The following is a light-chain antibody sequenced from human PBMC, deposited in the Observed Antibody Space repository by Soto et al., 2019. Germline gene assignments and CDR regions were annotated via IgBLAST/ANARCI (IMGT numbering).Light chain of an antibody. J-gene: IGKJ4*01. CDR1: QSVSSSY. Sequence: EIVLTQSPGTLSLSPGERATLSCRASQSVSSSYLAWYQQKPVQAPRLLIYGASSRATGIPGRFSGSGSGTDFTLTISRLEPEDFAVYYCQQYGSSPWLTFGGG. CDR3: QQYGSSPWLT. CDR2: GAS. V-gene: IGKV3-20*01.